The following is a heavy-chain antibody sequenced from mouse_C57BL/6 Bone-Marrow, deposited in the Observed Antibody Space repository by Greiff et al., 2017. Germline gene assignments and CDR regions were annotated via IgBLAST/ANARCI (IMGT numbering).Heavy chain of an antibody. J-gene: IGHJ3*01. CDR2: ISDGGSYT. D-gene: IGHD1-1*01. CDR1: GFTFSSYA. V-gene: IGHV5-4*01. CDR3: ARYYYGSMFAY. Sequence: EVQLVESGGGLVKPGGSLKLSCAASGFTFSSYAMSWVRQTPEKRLEWVATISDGGSYTYYPDNVKGRFTISRDNAKNNLYLQLSHLKSEDTAMYYGARYYYGSMFAYWGQGTLVTVSA.